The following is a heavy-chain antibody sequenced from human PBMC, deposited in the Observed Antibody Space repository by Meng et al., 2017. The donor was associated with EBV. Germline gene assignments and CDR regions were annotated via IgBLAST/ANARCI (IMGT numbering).Heavy chain of an antibody. V-gene: IGHV2-5*02. CDR3: AHIIAARPFDY. D-gene: IGHD6-6*01. CDR1: GFSLSTRGVG. J-gene: IGHJ4*02. Sequence: LTASCPPLVKPTLTLPLTCTFSGFSLSTRGVGVGWIRQPPGKALEWLALIYWDDDKRYSPSLKSRLTITKDTSKNQVVLTMTNMDPVDAATYYCAHIIAARPFDYWGQGTLVTVSS. CDR2: IYWDDDK.